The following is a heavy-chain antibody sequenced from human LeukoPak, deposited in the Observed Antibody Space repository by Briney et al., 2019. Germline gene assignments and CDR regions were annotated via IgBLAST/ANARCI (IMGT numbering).Heavy chain of an antibody. CDR2: INPSGGST. Sequence: ASVKVSCKASGYTFTSYYMHWVRQAPGQGLEWMGIINPSGGSTSYAQKFQGRVTMTRDMSTSTVYMELSSLRSEDTAVYYCARGMGNLYYYDSSGSKYFGYWGEGTLVTVSS. J-gene: IGHJ4*02. D-gene: IGHD3-22*01. V-gene: IGHV1-46*01. CDR1: GYTFTSYY. CDR3: ARGMGNLYYYDSSGSKYFGY.